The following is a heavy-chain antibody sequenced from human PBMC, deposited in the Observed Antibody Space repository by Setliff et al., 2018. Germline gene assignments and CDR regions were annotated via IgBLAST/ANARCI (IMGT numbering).Heavy chain of an antibody. CDR1: GGSISSGDYY. CDR2: IYYSGST. J-gene: IGHJ6*02. CDR3: ARGGEGALGIPYYGMDV. D-gene: IGHD2-21*01. Sequence: PSETLSLTCTVFGGSISSGDYYWSWIRQPPGKGLEWIGYIYYSGSTYYNPSLKSRVTISVDTSKNQFSLKLSSVTAADTAVYYCARGGEGALGIPYYGMDVWGQGTTVTVSS. V-gene: IGHV4-30-4*08.